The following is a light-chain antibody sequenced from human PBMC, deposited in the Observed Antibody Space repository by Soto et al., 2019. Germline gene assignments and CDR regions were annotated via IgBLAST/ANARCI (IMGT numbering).Light chain of an antibody. Sequence: EIVLTQSPGTLSLSPGERATLSCRASQSFSSSYLAWYHQKPGQAPRLLIYGASYRATGIPDRFSGSGSGTDFTLTISRLEPEDFGVFYCQQYGSSPTTFGQGTKVEIK. V-gene: IGKV3-20*01. CDR1: QSFSSSY. CDR3: QQYGSSPTT. CDR2: GAS. J-gene: IGKJ1*01.